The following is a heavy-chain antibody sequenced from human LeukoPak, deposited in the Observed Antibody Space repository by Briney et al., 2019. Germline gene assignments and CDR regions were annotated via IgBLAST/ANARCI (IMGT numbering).Heavy chain of an antibody. CDR3: ARVPGRWLHSYFDY. Sequence: SETLSLMCSVSGGSISTYYWSWIRQPPGKGLEWIGYIYYSGSTDYNSSLKSRVTISVDTSKNQFSLKLSSVTATDTAVYYCARVPGRWLHSYFDYWGQGTLVTVSS. D-gene: IGHD5-24*01. J-gene: IGHJ4*02. CDR2: IYYSGST. V-gene: IGHV4-59*01. CDR1: GGSISTYY.